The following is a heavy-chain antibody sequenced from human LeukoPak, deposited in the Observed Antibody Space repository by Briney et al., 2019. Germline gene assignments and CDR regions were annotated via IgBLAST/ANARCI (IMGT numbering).Heavy chain of an antibody. Sequence: PSETLSLTCTVSGGSITYYWSWIRQPPGKGLEWIGYIFHTGSTNYNPSLKSRVTISVDTSKNQFSLRLRSVTASDTAVYYCASQPMFVWGKGTTVIVSS. J-gene: IGHJ6*04. CDR1: GGSITYY. V-gene: IGHV4-59*12. CDR2: IFHTGST. CDR3: ASQPMFV. D-gene: IGHD3-10*02.